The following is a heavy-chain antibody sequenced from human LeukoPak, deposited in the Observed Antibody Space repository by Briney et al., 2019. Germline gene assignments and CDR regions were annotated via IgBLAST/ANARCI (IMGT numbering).Heavy chain of an antibody. CDR1: GGSISSYY. CDR3: ARASYYYDSSGYMFFFDY. V-gene: IGHV4-59*01. J-gene: IGHJ4*02. Sequence: SETLSLTCTVSGGSISSYYWSWIRQPPGKGLEWIGYIYYSGSTNYNPSLKSRVTISVDTPKNQFSLKLSSVTAADTAVYYCARASYYYDSSGYMFFFDYWGQGTLVTVSS. D-gene: IGHD3-22*01. CDR2: IYYSGST.